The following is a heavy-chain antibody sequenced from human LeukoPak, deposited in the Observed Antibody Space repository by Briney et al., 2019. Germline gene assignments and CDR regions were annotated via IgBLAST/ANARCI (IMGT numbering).Heavy chain of an antibody. Sequence: GGSLRLSCSASGFTFGTSAMHWVRQAPEKGLEFVSAITYDGARTYYTDSVKGRFTISRDNSNNSLYLQMSGLRAEDTAVYFCVRTDPIGAARFWGQGTLVTVSS. CDR2: ITYDGART. CDR1: GFTFGTSA. J-gene: IGHJ4*02. V-gene: IGHV3-64D*09. CDR3: VRTDPIGAARF. D-gene: IGHD6-6*01.